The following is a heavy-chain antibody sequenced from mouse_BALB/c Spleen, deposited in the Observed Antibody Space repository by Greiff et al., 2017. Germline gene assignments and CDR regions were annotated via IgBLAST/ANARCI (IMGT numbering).Heavy chain of an antibody. CDR3: ASYDGYPFAY. J-gene: IGHJ3*01. V-gene: IGHV1S81*02. D-gene: IGHD2-3*01. Sequence: VQLQQPGPELVKPGASVKLSCKASGYTFTSYWMHWVKQRPGQGLEWMGEINPSNGRTNYNEKFKSKATLTVDKSSSTAYMQLSSLTSEDSAVYYCASYDGYPFAYWGQGTLVTVSA. CDR2: INPSNGRT. CDR1: GYTFTSYW.